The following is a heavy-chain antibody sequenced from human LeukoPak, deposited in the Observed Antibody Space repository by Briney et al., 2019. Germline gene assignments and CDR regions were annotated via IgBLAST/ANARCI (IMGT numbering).Heavy chain of an antibody. CDR1: GGSISGYY. V-gene: IGHV4-59*01. J-gene: IGHJ4*02. CDR3: ARNYDSSGYTTFAY. CDR2: IYYSGST. Sequence: SETLSLTCTVSGGSISGYYWSRIRQSPGEGLEWIGHIYYSGSTNYNPSLKSRVTISVDTSRNQFSLKLTSVTAADTAVYYCARNYDSSGYTTFAYWGQGTLVTVSS. D-gene: IGHD3-22*01.